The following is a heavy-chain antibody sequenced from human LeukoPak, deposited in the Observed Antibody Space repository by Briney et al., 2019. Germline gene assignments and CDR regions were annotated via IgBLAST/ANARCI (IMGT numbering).Heavy chain of an antibody. CDR3: ARGGESLRFLEWLFYFDY. D-gene: IGHD3-3*01. CDR1: GGSISSYY. Sequence: SETLSLTCTVSGGSISSYYWSWIRQPPGKGLEWIGYIYYSGSTNYNPSLKSRVTISVDTSKNQFSLKLSSVTAADTAVYYCARGGESLRFLEWLFYFDYWGQGTLVTVSS. J-gene: IGHJ4*02. CDR2: IYYSGST. V-gene: IGHV4-59*12.